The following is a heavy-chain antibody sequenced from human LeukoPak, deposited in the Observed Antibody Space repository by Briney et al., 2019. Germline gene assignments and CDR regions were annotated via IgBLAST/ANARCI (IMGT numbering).Heavy chain of an antibody. CDR2: MDYSGST. CDR3: ARLKGYSSGWYPSYYFDY. V-gene: IGHV4-39*07. J-gene: IGHJ4*02. D-gene: IGHD6-19*01. CDR1: GGSISTTGYY. Sequence: SETLSLTCIVSGGSISTTGYYWGWIRQPPGKGLEWIGSMDYSGSTYYNTSLKSRVTISIDTSKNQFSLKLSSVTAADTAVYYCARLKGYSSGWYPSYYFDYWGQGTLVTVSS.